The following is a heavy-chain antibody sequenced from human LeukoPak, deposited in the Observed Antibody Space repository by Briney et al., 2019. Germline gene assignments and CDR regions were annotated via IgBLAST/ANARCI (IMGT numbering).Heavy chain of an antibody. V-gene: IGHV4-59*01. CDR3: ARGWGYFDY. D-gene: IGHD7-27*01. J-gene: IGHJ4*02. CDR1: YISTYY. CDR2: VYYSGST. Sequence: SETLSLTCTVSYISTYYLSWIWQPPGKGLEWIGYVYYSGSTNYNPSLKSLVTISVDTSKNQFSLKLSSVSAADTAGHYCARGWGYFDYWGQGTLVTVSS.